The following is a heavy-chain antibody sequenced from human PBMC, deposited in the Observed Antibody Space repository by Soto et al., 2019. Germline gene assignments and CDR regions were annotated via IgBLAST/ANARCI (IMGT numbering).Heavy chain of an antibody. CDR3: ARETYGDYVGYFDP. Sequence: CKGSGYSFTSYCIGWVRQMPGKGLEWMGIIYPGVSDTRYSPSLQGQVTISVARSKNQFSLKVRSVTAADTAVYYCARETYGDYVGYFDPWGQGIQVTVSS. CDR1: GYSFTSYC. J-gene: IGHJ5*02. D-gene: IGHD4-17*01. CDR2: IYPGVSDT. V-gene: IGHV5-51*01.